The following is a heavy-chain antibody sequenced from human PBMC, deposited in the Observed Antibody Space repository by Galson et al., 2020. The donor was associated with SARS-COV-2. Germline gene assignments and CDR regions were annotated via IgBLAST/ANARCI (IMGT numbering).Heavy chain of an antibody. V-gene: IGHV4-39*01. CDR3: ARQILTGYYSFYYFGF. J-gene: IGHJ4*02. Sequence: SETLSLTCILSAGSISSSSYDWGWIRQHPGEGLEGIGSIDYSESNYYNPTLTRRVTMSVDTSKNPFSLTLSSVTAADTAVYSCARQILTGYYSFYYFGFWGQGTLVTVSS. CDR2: IDYSESN. CDR1: AGSISSSSYD. D-gene: IGHD3-9*01.